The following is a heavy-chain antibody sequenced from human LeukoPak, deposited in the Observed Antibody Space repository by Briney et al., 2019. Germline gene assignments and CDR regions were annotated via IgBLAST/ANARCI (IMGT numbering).Heavy chain of an antibody. CDR3: ATVRDIVVGGGPYYFDY. D-gene: IGHD2-15*01. Sequence: AASVKVSCKASGYTFIGYYLHWVRQAPGQGLEWMGWINPHNGDINYAQKFQGRVTMTRDTSITTAYMELSRLKSDDTAVYYCATVRDIVVGGGPYYFDYWGQGTLVTVSS. CDR1: GYTFIGYY. J-gene: IGHJ4*02. CDR2: INPHNGDI. V-gene: IGHV1-2*02.